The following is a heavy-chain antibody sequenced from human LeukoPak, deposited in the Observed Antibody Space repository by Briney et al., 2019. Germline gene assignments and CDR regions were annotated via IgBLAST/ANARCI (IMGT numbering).Heavy chain of an antibody. Sequence: ASVKVSRKASGYTFSDYYMHWVRQAPGQGLEWMGWINPNSGGTNYAQKFQGRVSMTRDTSISTAYMELSRLRSDDTAVYYCARVRMIQGAEWGQGTLVTVSS. D-gene: IGHD3-10*01. J-gene: IGHJ4*02. V-gene: IGHV1-2*02. CDR1: GYTFSDYY. CDR3: ARVRMIQGAE. CDR2: INPNSGGT.